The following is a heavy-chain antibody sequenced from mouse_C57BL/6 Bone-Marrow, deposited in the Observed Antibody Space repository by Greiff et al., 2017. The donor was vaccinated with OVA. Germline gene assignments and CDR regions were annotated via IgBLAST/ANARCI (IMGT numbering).Heavy chain of an antibody. Sequence: EVQRVESGGGLVKPGGSLKLSCAASGFTFSSYAMSWVRQTPEKRLEWVATISDGGSYTYYPDNVKGRFTISRVNAKNHLYLQMSHLKSEDTSMYYCARDRARLFNNCWVSWFAYWGQGTLVTVSA. V-gene: IGHV5-4*01. D-gene: IGHD1-3*01. J-gene: IGHJ3*01. CDR3: ARDRARLFNNCWVSWFAY. CDR1: GFTFSSYA. CDR2: ISDGGSYT.